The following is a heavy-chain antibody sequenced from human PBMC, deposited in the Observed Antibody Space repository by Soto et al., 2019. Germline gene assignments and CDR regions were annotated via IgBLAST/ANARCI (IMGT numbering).Heavy chain of an antibody. CDR2: ISAYNGNT. V-gene: IGHV1-18*01. Sequence: QVQRVQSGAEVKKPGASVKVSCKASGYTFTSYGISWVRQAPGQGLEWMGWISAYNGNTNYAQKLQGRVTMTTDTSTSTAYKELGSLRSEDTAVYYCARGGGIVLVPAAMGPYYYYGMDVWGQGTTVTVSS. CDR3: ARGGGIVLVPAAMGPYYYYGMDV. CDR1: GYTFTSYG. D-gene: IGHD2-2*01. J-gene: IGHJ6*02.